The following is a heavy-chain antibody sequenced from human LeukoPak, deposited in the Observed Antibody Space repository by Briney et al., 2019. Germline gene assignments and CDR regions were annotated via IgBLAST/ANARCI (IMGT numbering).Heavy chain of an antibody. Sequence: PSETLSLTCAVSGDSISSSNWWSWVRQPPGKGLEWIAEIYRSGNTNYNPSLKSRVTISVDKSKNQFSLKLTSVTAADTAVYYCARTPSEPLYLLRYFDYWGQGILVTVSS. J-gene: IGHJ4*02. CDR2: IYRSGNT. D-gene: IGHD2-8*01. V-gene: IGHV4-4*02. CDR1: GDSISSSNW. CDR3: ARTPSEPLYLLRYFDY.